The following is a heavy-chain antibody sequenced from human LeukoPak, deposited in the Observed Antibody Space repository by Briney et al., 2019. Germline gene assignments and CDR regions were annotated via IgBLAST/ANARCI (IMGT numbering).Heavy chain of an antibody. Sequence: PSETLSLTCTVSGGSISSDYWSWIRQSPGKGLEWIGYIYYSGSTNYNPSLKSRVTISVDTSKNQFSLKLSSVTAADTAVYYCARVPLDDSSGYIDYWGQGTLVTVSS. J-gene: IGHJ4*02. CDR2: IYYSGST. CDR1: GGSISSDY. V-gene: IGHV4-59*01. D-gene: IGHD3-22*01. CDR3: ARVPLDDSSGYIDY.